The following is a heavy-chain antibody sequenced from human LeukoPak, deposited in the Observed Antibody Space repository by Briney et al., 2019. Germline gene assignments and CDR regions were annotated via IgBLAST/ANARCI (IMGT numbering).Heavy chain of an antibody. J-gene: IGHJ4*02. D-gene: IGHD3-22*01. Sequence: GGSLRLSCAASGFTFSSYAMHWVRQAPGKGLEWVAVISYDGSNKYYADSVKGRFTISRDNSKNTLYLQMNSLRAEDTAVYYCARSPYDSSGYYSLFDYWGQGTLVTVSS. CDR2: ISYDGSNK. V-gene: IGHV3-30-3*01. CDR1: GFTFSSYA. CDR3: ARSPYDSSGYYSLFDY.